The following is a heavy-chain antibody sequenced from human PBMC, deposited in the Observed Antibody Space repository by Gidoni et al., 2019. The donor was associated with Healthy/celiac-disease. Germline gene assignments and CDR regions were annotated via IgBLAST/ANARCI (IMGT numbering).Heavy chain of an antibody. CDR1: GGSFSGYY. J-gene: IGHJ4*02. V-gene: IGHV4-34*01. Sequence: QVQLQQWGAGLLKPSETLSLTCAVYGGSFSGYYWSWIRQPPGKGLEWSGEINHSGSTNYNPSLKSRVTISVDTSKNQFSLKLSSVTAADTAVYYCARATYSGWSFDYWGQGTLVTVSS. D-gene: IGHD6-19*01. CDR3: ARATYSGWSFDY. CDR2: INHSGST.